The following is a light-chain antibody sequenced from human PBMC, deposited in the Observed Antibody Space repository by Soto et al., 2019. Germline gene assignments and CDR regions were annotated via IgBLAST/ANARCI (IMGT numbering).Light chain of an antibody. CDR1: QGISTY. J-gene: IGKJ1*01. V-gene: IGKV1-39*01. CDR2: AAS. CDR3: QQSYSTPWT. Sequence: DIQMTQSPSSVSASIGDRVSITCRASQGISTYLCWYQQKPGKAPKLLIYAASSLQTGVPSRFSGSGSGTDFTLTISSLQPEDFATYHCQQSYSTPWTFGQGTKVDIK.